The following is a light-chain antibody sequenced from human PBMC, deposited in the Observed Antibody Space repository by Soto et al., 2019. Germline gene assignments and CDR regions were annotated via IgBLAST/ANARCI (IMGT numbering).Light chain of an antibody. CDR1: RLDVGGYNY. CDR3: SSYTRSSTLVV. J-gene: IGLJ2*01. V-gene: IGLV2-14*01. Sequence: QSALTQPASVSGSPGQSITISCTGTRLDVGGYNYVSWYQQHPGKAPKLIIYEVSNRPSGVSSRFSGSKSGNTASLTISGLQAEDEADYYCSSYTRSSTLVVFGGGTKLTVL. CDR2: EVS.